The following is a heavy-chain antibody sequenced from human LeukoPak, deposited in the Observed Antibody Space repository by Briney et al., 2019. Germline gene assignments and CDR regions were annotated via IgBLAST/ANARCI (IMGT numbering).Heavy chain of an antibody. CDR3: ARELPGIVLVVDATIQEDTYYFDS. Sequence: ASVKVSCKASGYTFTSYGISWVRQAPGQGLEWMGWISAYNGNTNYAQNFQGRVTMTRDMSISTAYMELSKLRSDDTAVYYCARELPGIVLVVDATIQEDTYYFDSWGQGAPVTVSS. D-gene: IGHD2-15*01. CDR1: GYTFTSYG. V-gene: IGHV1-18*01. CDR2: ISAYNGNT. J-gene: IGHJ4*02.